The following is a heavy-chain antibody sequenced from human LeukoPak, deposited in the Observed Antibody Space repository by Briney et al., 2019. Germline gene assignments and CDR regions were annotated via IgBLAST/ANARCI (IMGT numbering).Heavy chain of an antibody. CDR3: ARTTVTFYYFDY. CDR2: IYYTGST. Sequence: PSETLSLTCTVSGGSLSSYYWSWIRQPPGKGLEWLGYIYYTGSTNYNPSLKSRVTISVDTSKNQFSLKLSSVTAADTAVYYCARTTVTFYYFDYWGQGSLVTVSS. V-gene: IGHV4-59*08. J-gene: IGHJ4*02. D-gene: IGHD4-17*01. CDR1: GGSLSSYY.